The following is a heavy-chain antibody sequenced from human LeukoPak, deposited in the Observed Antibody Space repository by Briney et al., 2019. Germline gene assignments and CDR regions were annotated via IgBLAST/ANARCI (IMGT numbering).Heavy chain of an antibody. CDR1: GGSFSGYY. Sequence: PSETLSLTCAVYGGSFSGYYWSWIRQPPGKGLEWIGEINHSGYTNYNPSLKSRVTISVDTSKNQFSLKLSSVTAADTAVYYCARVSGSTVFDYYFDYWGQGTLVTVSS. V-gene: IGHV4-34*01. CDR2: INHSGYT. J-gene: IGHJ4*02. CDR3: ARVSGSTVFDYYFDY. D-gene: IGHD3-9*01.